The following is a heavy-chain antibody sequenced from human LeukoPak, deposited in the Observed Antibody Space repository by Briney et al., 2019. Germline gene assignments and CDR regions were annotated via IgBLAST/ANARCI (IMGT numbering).Heavy chain of an antibody. V-gene: IGHV3-7*01. CDR2: IKQDGSEK. CDR3: ARLGSGSYYAAKYSFDY. Sequence: GGSLRLSCAASGFTFSSYWLRWVRQAPGKGLEWVANIKQDGSEKYYVDSVKGRFTISRDNAKNSLYLQMNSLRAEDTAVYYCARLGSGSYYAAKYSFDYWGQGTLVTVSS. J-gene: IGHJ4*02. CDR1: GFTFSSYW. D-gene: IGHD3-10*01.